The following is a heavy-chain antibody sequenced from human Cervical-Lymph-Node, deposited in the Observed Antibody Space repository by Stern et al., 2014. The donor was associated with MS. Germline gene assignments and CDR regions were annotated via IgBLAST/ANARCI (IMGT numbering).Heavy chain of an antibody. CDR1: GSPFTASS. V-gene: IGHV7-4-1*02. J-gene: IGHJ4*02. CDR3: ARSQPFSY. Sequence: QVQLVQSGSELKQPGASVTVSCRVSGSPFTASSISWVRQAPGRGLEWMGWINTKTGNPTYALEFTGRFVFSLDTSVSAAFLQISSLKADDTAVYYCARSQPFSYWGQGTLVTVSP. D-gene: IGHD6-13*01. CDR2: INTKTGNP.